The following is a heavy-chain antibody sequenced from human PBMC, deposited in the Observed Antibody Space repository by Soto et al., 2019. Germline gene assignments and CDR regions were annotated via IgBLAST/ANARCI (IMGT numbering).Heavy chain of an antibody. D-gene: IGHD1-26*01. CDR2: INSDGRST. CDR1: GFSLSNYW. V-gene: IGHV3-74*01. J-gene: IGHJ6*02. CDR3: ARGGRYRENYYFGMDV. Sequence: GGSLRLSCAVSGFSLSNYWMHWVRQDPEKGLVWVSRINSDGRSTSYADSVKGRFTIARDNAKNTLYLHMDSLRAEDTAVYYCARGGRYRENYYFGMDVWGQGTTVTVSS.